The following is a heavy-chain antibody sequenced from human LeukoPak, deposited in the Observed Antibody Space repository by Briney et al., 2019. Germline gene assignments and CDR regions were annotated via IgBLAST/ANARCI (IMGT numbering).Heavy chain of an antibody. V-gene: IGHV3-30*02. D-gene: IGHD3-3*01. CDR2: IQYDGANK. J-gene: IGHJ6*04. CDR3: AKDRVSQMDV. CDR1: GFTFRSYG. Sequence: GGSLRLSCAASGFTFRSYGMHWVRQAPGKGLDWVTFIQYDGANKYYADSVKGRFTISRDNSKNTVHLQMNSLRAEDTAVYFCAKDRVSQMDVWGKGTTVTISS.